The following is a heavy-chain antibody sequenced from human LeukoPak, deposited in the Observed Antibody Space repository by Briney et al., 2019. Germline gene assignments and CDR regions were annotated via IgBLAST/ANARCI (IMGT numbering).Heavy chain of an antibody. CDR1: GGSFSGYY. J-gene: IGHJ4*02. D-gene: IGHD3-3*01. CDR3: ARSPHDFWSGYFDY. Sequence: PSETLSLTCAVYGGSFSGYYWSWIRQPPGKGLEWIGYIYYSGSTNYNPSLKSRVTISVDTYKNQFSLKLSSVTAADTAVYYCARSPHDFWSGYFDYWGQGTLVIVSS. V-gene: IGHV4-59*01. CDR2: IYYSGST.